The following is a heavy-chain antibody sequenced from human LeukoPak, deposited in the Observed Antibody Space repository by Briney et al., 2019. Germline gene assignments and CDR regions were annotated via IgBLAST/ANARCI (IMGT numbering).Heavy chain of an antibody. CDR3: ASTEYCSSTSCYVLDY. Sequence: GASVKVSCKASGYTFTGYYMHWVRQAPGQGLEWMGWINPNSGGTNYAQKFQGRVTMTRDTSISTAYMELSRLRSDDTAVYYCASTEYCSSTSCYVLDYWGLGTLVTVSS. D-gene: IGHD2-2*01. V-gene: IGHV1-2*02. CDR1: GYTFTGYY. CDR2: INPNSGGT. J-gene: IGHJ4*02.